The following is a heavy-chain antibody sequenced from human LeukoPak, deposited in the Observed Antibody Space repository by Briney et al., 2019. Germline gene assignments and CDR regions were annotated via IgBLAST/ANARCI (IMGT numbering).Heavy chain of an antibody. V-gene: IGHV1-2*02. D-gene: IGHD6-19*01. CDR1: RYTFTGYY. J-gene: IGHJ4*02. Sequence: ASVKVSCKASRYTFTGYYMHWVRQAPGQGLEWMGWINPNSGGTNYAQKFQGRVTMTRDTSISTAYMELRRLRSDDTAVYYCARPHDRSEAVAGLDYWGQGTLVTVSS. CDR2: INPNSGGT. CDR3: ARPHDRSEAVAGLDY.